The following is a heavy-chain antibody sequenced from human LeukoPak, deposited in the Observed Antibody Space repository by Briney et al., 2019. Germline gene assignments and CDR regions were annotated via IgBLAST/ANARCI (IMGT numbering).Heavy chain of an antibody. Sequence: ASVKVSCKASGYTFTGYGISWVRRAPGQGLEWMGWISAYNGNTNYAQKLQGRVTMTTDTSTSTAYMELRSLRSDDTAVYYCARVDPGMATKSYYFDYWGQGTLVTVSS. J-gene: IGHJ4*02. CDR1: GYTFTGYG. D-gene: IGHD5-24*01. V-gene: IGHV1-18*01. CDR3: ARVDPGMATKSYYFDY. CDR2: ISAYNGNT.